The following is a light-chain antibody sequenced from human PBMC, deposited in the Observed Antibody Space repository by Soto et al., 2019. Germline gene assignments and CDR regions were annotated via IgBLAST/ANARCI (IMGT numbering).Light chain of an antibody. V-gene: IGLV2-14*01. J-gene: IGLJ2*01. CDR2: EVS. CDR1: SSDVGGYKY. Sequence: QSVLTQPASVSGSPGQSITISCTGTSSDVGGYKYVSWYQQHPGKAPKLMIYEVSNRPSGVSNRFSGSKSGNTASLTISGLQAEDEADYYCSSYTSNSTVVFGGGTKVTVL. CDR3: SSYTSNSTVV.